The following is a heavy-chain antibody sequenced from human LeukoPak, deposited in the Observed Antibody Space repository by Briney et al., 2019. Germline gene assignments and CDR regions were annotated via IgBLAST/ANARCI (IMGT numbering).Heavy chain of an antibody. D-gene: IGHD3-22*01. CDR1: GGSISNYY. CDR3: ASRPKRPYYYDSSGYPYYFDY. CDR2: IYPSGST. Sequence: PSATLSLTCTVSGGSISNYYWSWIRQPAGKGLEWIGRIYPSGSTEYNPSLKSRVTMSVDTSKNQFSLKLSSVTAADTAVYYCASRPKRPYYYDSSGYPYYFDYWGQGTLVTVSS. J-gene: IGHJ4*02. V-gene: IGHV4-4*07.